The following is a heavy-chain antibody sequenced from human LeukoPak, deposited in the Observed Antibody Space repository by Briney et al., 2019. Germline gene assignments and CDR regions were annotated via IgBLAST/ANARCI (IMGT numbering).Heavy chain of an antibody. Sequence: GGSLRLSCVVSGFTFSDYAMSWVRQAPEKGLDWVSVISGSAHKIRYADSVKGRFTISRDNSENTVYLQMNNLRAEDTALYYCAGRPTGYSSGYVYWGQGAMVTVSS. V-gene: IGHV3-23*01. D-gene: IGHD5-18*01. CDR2: ISGSAHKI. J-gene: IGHJ4*02. CDR1: GFTFSDYA. CDR3: AGRPTGYSSGYVY.